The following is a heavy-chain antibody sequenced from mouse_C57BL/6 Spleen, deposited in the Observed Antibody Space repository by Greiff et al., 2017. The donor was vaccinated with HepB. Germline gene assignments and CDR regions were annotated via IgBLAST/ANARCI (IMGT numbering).Heavy chain of an antibody. CDR3: ARSLITTVVAGPMDY. J-gene: IGHJ4*01. Sequence: VQLQQSGPELVKPGASVKISCKASGYAFSSSWMNWVKQRPGKGLEWIGRIYPGDGDTNYNGKFKGKATLTADKSSSTAYMQLSSLTSEDSAVYFCARSLITTVVAGPMDYWGQRTSVTVSS. CDR2: IYPGDGDT. CDR1: GYAFSSSW. D-gene: IGHD1-1*01. V-gene: IGHV1-82*01.